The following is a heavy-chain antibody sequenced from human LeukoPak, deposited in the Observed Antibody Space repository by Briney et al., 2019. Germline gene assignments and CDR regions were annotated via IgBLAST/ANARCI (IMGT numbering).Heavy chain of an antibody. CDR2: IKQDGSEK. Sequence: GGSLRLSCATSGFTFGTYWMSWVRQAPGRGLEWVANIKQDGSEKYYVDSVKGRFTISRDNAKNSLYLQMNSLRAEDTAVYYCARLKAVAGPHYYYYGMDVWGQGTTVTVSS. CDR1: GFTFGTYW. D-gene: IGHD6-19*01. J-gene: IGHJ6*02. CDR3: ARLKAVAGPHYYYYGMDV. V-gene: IGHV3-7*03.